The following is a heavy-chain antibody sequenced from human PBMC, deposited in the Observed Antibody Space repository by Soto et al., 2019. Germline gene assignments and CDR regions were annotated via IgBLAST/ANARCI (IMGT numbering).Heavy chain of an antibody. D-gene: IGHD3-10*01. CDR3: ARVVQGIDY. CDR1: GGSISSYY. J-gene: IGHJ4*02. CDR2: IYYSGST. V-gene: IGHV4-59*12. Sequence: SDTLSLTCTVSGGSISSYYWSWIRQPPGKGLEWIGYIYYSGSTNYNPSLKSRVTISVDKSKNQFSLKLSSVTAADTAVYYCARVVQGIDYWGQGTLVTVSS.